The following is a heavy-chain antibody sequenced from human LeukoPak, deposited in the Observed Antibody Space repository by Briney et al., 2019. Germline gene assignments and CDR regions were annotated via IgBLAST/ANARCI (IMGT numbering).Heavy chain of an antibody. CDR1: GGSLSSGGYY. Sequence: SQTLSLTCTVSGGSLSSGGYYWGWIRQHPGRGLEWIGYIYYSGSTYYNPSLKSRVTISVDTSKNQFSLKLSSVTAADTAVYYCARATTGDLDYWGQGTLVTVSS. D-gene: IGHD4-17*01. V-gene: IGHV4-31*03. CDR2: IYYSGST. CDR3: ARATTGDLDY. J-gene: IGHJ4*02.